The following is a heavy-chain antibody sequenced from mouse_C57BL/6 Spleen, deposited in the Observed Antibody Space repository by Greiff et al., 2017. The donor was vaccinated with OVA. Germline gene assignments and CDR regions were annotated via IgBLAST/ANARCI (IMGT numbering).Heavy chain of an antibody. CDR2: IDPEDGDT. Sequence: VQLQQSGAELVRPGASVKLSCTASGFNIKDYYMHWVKQRPEQGLEWIGRIDPEDGDTEYAPKFPGKATMTADTSSNTAYLQLSSLTSEDTAVYYCTTHHYDYDGFAYWGQGTLVTVSA. D-gene: IGHD2-4*01. CDR3: TTHHYDYDGFAY. V-gene: IGHV14-1*01. CDR1: GFNIKDYY. J-gene: IGHJ3*01.